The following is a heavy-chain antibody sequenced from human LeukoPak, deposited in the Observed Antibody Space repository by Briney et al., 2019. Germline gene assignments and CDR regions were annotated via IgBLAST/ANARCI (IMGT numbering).Heavy chain of an antibody. J-gene: IGHJ6*03. D-gene: IGHD5-18*01. V-gene: IGHV1-24*01. CDR2: FDPEDGET. Sequence: VASVTVSFTVSGYTLTELSMHWVRQAPGKGLEWMGGFDPEDGETIYGQKFQGRVTMTEDTSTDTAYMELSSLRSEDTAVYYCASGGIKTWIQLWPNAEDYYMDVWGKGTTVTVSS. CDR1: GYTLTELS. CDR3: ASGGIKTWIQLWPNAEDYYMDV.